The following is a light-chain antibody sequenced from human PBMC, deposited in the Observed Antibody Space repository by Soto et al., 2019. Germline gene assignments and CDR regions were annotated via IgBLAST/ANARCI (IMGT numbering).Light chain of an antibody. CDR1: QSVSSSY. CDR3: QQEGSSPPWT. J-gene: IGKJ1*01. V-gene: IGKV3-20*01. CDR2: GAS. Sequence: EIVLTQSPGTLSLSPGERATLSCRASQSVSSSYLAWYQQKPGQAPRLIIYGASSRATGIPDRFSGSGSGTDFTLPISRMEPEALAVDYCQQEGSSPPWTVGQGTKVEIK.